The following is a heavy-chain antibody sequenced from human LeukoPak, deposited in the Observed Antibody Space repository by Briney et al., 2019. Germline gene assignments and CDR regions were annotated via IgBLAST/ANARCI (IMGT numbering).Heavy chain of an antibody. CDR1: GGSISSYY. Sequence: SETLSLTCTVAGGSISSYYWSWIRQPPGKGLEWIGSIYYSGSTYYNPSLKSRVTISVDTSKNQFSLKLSSVTAADTAVYYCARQRSYYDSSGTFDYWGQGTLVTVSS. CDR3: ARQRSYYDSSGTFDY. J-gene: IGHJ4*02. V-gene: IGHV4-59*05. D-gene: IGHD3-22*01. CDR2: IYYSGST.